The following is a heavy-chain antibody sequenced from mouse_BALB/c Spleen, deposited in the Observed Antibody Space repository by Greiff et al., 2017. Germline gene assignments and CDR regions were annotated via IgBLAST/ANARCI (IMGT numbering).Heavy chain of an antibody. J-gene: IGHJ2*01. CDR2: ISSGGSYT. CDR3: TRERDLYDFDY. D-gene: IGHD2-3*01. Sequence: EVHLVESGGGLVKPGGSLKLSCAASGFTFSSYTMSWVRQTPEKRLEWVATISSGGSYTYYPDSVKGRFTISRDNAKNTLYLQMSSLKSEDTAMYYCTRERDLYDFDYWGQGTTLTVSS. CDR1: GFTFSSYT. V-gene: IGHV5-6-4*01.